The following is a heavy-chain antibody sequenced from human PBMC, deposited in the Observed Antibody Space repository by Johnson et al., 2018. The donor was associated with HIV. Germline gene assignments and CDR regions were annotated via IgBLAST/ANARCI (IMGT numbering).Heavy chain of an antibody. D-gene: IGHD1-26*01. CDR1: GFTFSSYA. CDR2: ISYDGSNK. V-gene: IGHV3-30*04. J-gene: IGHJ3*02. Sequence: QVQLVESGGGVVQPGRSLRLSCAASGFTFSSYAMHWVRQAPGKGLEWVAVISYDGSNKYYADSVKGRFTISRDNSKNTLYLQMNSLRAEDTAVYYCAKDLWGESYLDAFDIWGQGTMVTVSS. CDR3: AKDLWGESYLDAFDI.